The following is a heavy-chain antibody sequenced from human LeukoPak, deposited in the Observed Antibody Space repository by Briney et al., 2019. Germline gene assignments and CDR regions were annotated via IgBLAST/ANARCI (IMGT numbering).Heavy chain of an antibody. CDR1: GGSISSYI. V-gene: IGHV4-59*01. D-gene: IGHD4-17*01. Sequence: SETLSLTCTDPGGSISSYIWRWIRQPPGKGRGWIGYIYYSGSTNYTPSLKSRVTISVDTSKNPFSLKLSSVTAADTAVYYCARDDYGDFYFDSWGQGTLGTVSS. J-gene: IGHJ4*02. CDR3: ARDDYGDFYFDS. CDR2: IYYSGST.